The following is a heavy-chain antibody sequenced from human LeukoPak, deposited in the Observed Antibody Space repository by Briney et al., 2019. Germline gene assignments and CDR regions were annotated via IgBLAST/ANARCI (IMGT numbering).Heavy chain of an antibody. D-gene: IGHD1-1*01. Sequence: GGSLRLSCAASGFTLSNYDMHWVRQAPGKGLEWVAFIRNDGRSKYYADSVKGRFTISADNSENTLFLQMNSLRGDDTAVYYCARDLASTGTQGWFDPWRQGTVVTVSS. CDR3: ARDLASTGTQGWFDP. CDR1: GFTLSNYD. V-gene: IGHV3-30*02. CDR2: IRNDGRSK. J-gene: IGHJ5*02.